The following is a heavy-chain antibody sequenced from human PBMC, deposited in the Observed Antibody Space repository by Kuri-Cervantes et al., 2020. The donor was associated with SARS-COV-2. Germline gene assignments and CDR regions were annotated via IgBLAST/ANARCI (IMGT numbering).Heavy chain of an antibody. Sequence: GESLRLSCAASGFTFSSYWMSWVRQAPGKGLEWVANIKQDGSEKYYADSVKGRFTISRDNSKNTLYLQMNSLRAEDTAVYYCAKDRGIGWFDPWGQGTLVTVSS. V-gene: IGHV3-7*01. CDR2: IKQDGSEK. CDR3: AKDRGIGWFDP. CDR1: GFTFSSYW. J-gene: IGHJ5*02. D-gene: IGHD3-10*01.